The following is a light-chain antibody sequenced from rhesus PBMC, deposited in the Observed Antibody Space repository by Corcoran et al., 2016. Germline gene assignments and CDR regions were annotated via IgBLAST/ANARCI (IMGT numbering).Light chain of an antibody. CDR2: DAT. Sequence: DIQMTQSPSALSASVGDRVTISCRASQNIYYNLAWYQQKPGKTPKLLIYDATSLQTGIPSRFSGSGFGTDFTLTISSLQPEDSATYYCQHYYDDPYSFGLGTKVDIK. CDR1: QNIYYN. CDR3: QHYYDDPYS. V-gene: IGKV1S8*01. J-gene: IGKJ2*01.